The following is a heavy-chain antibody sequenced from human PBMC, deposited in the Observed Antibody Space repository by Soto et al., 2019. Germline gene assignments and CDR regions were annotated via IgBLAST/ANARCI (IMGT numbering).Heavy chain of an antibody. CDR1: GFTFSDYS. CDR2: ISSRGSYI. Sequence: GGSLRLSCSASGFTFSDYSINWVRQAPGKGLEWVSSISSRGSYIYYADSVKGRFTISRDNAKNSLYLQMNSLRAEDTAVYYCASDYVVGDTYVASFDICGQRTMVTVSS. CDR3: ASDYVVGDTYVASFDI. J-gene: IGHJ3*02. V-gene: IGHV3-21*01. D-gene: IGHD1-26*01.